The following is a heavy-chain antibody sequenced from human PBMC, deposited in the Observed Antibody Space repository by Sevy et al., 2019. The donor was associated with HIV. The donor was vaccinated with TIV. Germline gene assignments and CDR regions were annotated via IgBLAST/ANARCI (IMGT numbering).Heavy chain of an antibody. CDR1: GGTFSSYA. D-gene: IGHD5-12*01. CDR2: IIPIFGTA. V-gene: IGHV1-69*13. J-gene: IGHJ4*02. CDR3: ARGARGYSGYDSYYFDY. Sequence: ASVKVSCKASGGTFSSYAISWVRQAPGQGLESMGGIIPIFGTANYAQKFQGRVTITADESTSTAYMELSSLRSEDTAVYYCARGARGYSGYDSYYFDYWGQGTLVTVSS.